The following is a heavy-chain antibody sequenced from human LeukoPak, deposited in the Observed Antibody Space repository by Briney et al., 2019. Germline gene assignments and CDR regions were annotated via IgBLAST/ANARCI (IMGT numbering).Heavy chain of an antibody. D-gene: IGHD2-15*01. V-gene: IGHV3-23*01. CDR2: ISGSGGST. CDR1: GFTFSSYA. CDR3: AKALSYCSGGSCYSCFDY. Sequence: PGGSLRLSCAASGFTFSSYAMSWVRQAAGKGLEWVSGISGSGGSTYYADSVKGRFTISRDNSKNMLYLQMNSLRAEDTAVYYCAKALSYCSGGSCYSCFDYWGQGTLVTVSS. J-gene: IGHJ4*02.